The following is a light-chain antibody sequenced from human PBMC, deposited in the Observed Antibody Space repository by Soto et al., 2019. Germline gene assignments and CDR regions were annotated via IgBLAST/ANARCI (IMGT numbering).Light chain of an antibody. Sequence: ETVMTQSPVTLSVSRGDTATLSCRASQRVSNPFAWYQQKPGQAPRFLIYAASTRAAGVPVRFSGSGSETEFTLTIRSLQSEDFALYYCHQYNNWPWTFGQGTKVDIK. J-gene: IGKJ1*01. CDR2: AAS. V-gene: IGKV3-15*01. CDR1: QRVSNP. CDR3: HQYNNWPWT.